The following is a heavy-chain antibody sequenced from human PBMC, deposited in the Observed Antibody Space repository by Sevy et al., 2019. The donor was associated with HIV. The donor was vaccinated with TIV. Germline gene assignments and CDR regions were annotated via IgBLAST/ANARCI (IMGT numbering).Heavy chain of an antibody. CDR2: INHSGST. CDR3: ERNSGRGNYYDSSGYYNRRTGFDY. Sequence: SETLSLTCAVYGGSFSGYYWSWIRQPPGKGLEWIGEINHSGSTNYNPSLTSRVTISVDTSKNQFSLKLSSVTAADTAVYYGERNSGRGNYYDSSGYYNRRTGFDYWGQGTLVTVSS. D-gene: IGHD3-22*01. V-gene: IGHV4-34*01. CDR1: GGSFSGYY. J-gene: IGHJ4*02.